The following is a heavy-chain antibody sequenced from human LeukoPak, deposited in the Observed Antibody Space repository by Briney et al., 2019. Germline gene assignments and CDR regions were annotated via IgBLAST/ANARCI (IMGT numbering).Heavy chain of an antibody. V-gene: IGHV3-23*01. Sequence: GGSLRLSCAASGFTVSSNYMSWVRQAPGKGLEWVSAISGSGGSTYYADSVKGRFTISRDNSKNTLYLQMNSLRAEDTAVYYCAKSSTNYYYYGMDVWGQGTTVTVSS. CDR3: AKSSTNYYYYGMDV. D-gene: IGHD2-2*01. CDR1: GFTVSSNY. CDR2: ISGSGGST. J-gene: IGHJ6*02.